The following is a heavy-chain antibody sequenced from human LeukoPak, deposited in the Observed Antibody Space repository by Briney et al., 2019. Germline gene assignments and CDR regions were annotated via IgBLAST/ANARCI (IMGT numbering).Heavy chain of an antibody. CDR1: GFTFSSYA. Sequence: GSLRLSCASSGFTFSSYAMSCVRQAPGKGLEWVSTISNSGGTTYYADSVKGRFTISRDNSKNTLYLQMNSLRAEDTAVYYCAKARYSYRDYYYMDVWGKGTTVTVSS. CDR2: ISNSGGTT. D-gene: IGHD6-13*01. V-gene: IGHV3-23*01. J-gene: IGHJ6*03. CDR3: AKARYSYRDYYYMDV.